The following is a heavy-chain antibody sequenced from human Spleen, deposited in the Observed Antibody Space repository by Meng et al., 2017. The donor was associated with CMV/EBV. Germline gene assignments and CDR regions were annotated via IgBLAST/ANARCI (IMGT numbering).Heavy chain of an antibody. J-gene: IGHJ5*02. V-gene: IGHV3-30*09. Sequence: FTFSNYAMHWVRQAPGKGPEWVAFISYDGSHKRYADSLKDRFAISRDNSRNNLYLQMNSLRPDDTAVYFCARDLRPGHLLYENWFDPWGQGTLVTVSS. CDR3: ARDLRPGHLLYENWFDP. D-gene: IGHD3-10*01. CDR2: ISYDGSHK. CDR1: FTFSNYA.